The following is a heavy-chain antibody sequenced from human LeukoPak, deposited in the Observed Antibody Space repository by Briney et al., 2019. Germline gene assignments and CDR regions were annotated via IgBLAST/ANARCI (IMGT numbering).Heavy chain of an antibody. V-gene: IGHV3-7*01. Sequence: PGGSLRLSCVASGFTFSSSEMNWVRQAPGKGLEWVANIKQDGSEKYYVDSVKGRFTISRDNAKNSLYLQMNSLRAEDTAVYYCARDWYNNSDAFDIWGQGTMVTVSS. J-gene: IGHJ3*02. CDR2: IKQDGSEK. CDR1: GFTFSSSE. CDR3: ARDWYNNSDAFDI. D-gene: IGHD4-11*01.